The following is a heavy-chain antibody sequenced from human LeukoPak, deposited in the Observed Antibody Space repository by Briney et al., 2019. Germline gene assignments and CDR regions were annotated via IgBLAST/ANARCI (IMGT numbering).Heavy chain of an antibody. J-gene: IGHJ4*02. D-gene: IGHD6-19*01. CDR3: ARDRRVAGTIDY. CDR1: GGSFSGYY. Sequence: PSETLSLTCAVYGGSFSGYYWSWIRLPPGKGLEWIGEINHSGSTNYNPSLKSRVTISVDTSKNQFSLKLSSVTAADTAVYYCARDRRVAGTIDYWGQGTLVTVSS. CDR2: INHSGST. V-gene: IGHV4-34*01.